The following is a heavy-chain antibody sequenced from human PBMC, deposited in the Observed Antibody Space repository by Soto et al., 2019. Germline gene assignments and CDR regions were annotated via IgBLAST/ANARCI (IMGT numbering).Heavy chain of an antibody. D-gene: IGHD7-27*01. CDR2: IYYTGIT. V-gene: IGHV4-59*01. CDR3: ARITRSPNSGYIDY. J-gene: IGHJ4*02. CDR1: GDSMNYYY. Sequence: SETLSLTCSVSGDSMNYYYWSWFRQPPGKGLEWVGYIYYTGITSYNPSLKSRVTVSVDTSKNQFSLILSSVTAADTAVYYCARITRSPNSGYIDYWGQGALVTVSS.